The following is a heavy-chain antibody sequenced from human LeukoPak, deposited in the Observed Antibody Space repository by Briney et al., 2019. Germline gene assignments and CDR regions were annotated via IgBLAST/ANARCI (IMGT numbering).Heavy chain of an antibody. CDR3: AKVISGTGDY. J-gene: IGHJ4*02. CDR1: GFTFNTYS. D-gene: IGHD3-10*01. Sequence: GGSLRLSCAASGFTFNTYSLIWVRQAPGKGLEWVSSISGSSTYIFYADSVKGRFTISRDNAKNTLYLQMNSLRAEDTAVYYCAKVISGTGDYWGQGTLVTVSS. V-gene: IGHV3-21*01. CDR2: ISGSSTYI.